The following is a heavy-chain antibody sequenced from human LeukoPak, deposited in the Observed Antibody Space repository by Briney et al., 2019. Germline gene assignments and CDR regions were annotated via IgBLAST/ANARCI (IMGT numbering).Heavy chain of an antibody. CDR3: AKPPRGSSSSGYYYYYYMDV. CDR1: GFTFDNYA. Sequence: GGSLRRSCAASGFTFDNYAMHWVRQAPGKGLEWVSGISWNSGSIGYADSVKGRFTISRDNAKKSLYLQMNSLRAEDTALYYCAKPPRGSSSSGYYYYYYMDVWGKGTTVTVSS. V-gene: IGHV3-9*01. D-gene: IGHD6-6*01. CDR2: ISWNSGSI. J-gene: IGHJ6*03.